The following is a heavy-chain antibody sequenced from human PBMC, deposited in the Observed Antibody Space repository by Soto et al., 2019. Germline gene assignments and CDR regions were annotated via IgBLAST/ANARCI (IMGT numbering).Heavy chain of an antibody. CDR2: MNPKSGNT. D-gene: IGHD4-17*01. J-gene: IGHJ4*02. Sequence: QVQLVQSGAEVKKPGASVKVSCKASGYTFTNYDINWVRQATGQGLEWMGWMNPKSGNTGYAQQFQGRAARTRSTPITTAYMELSSLKAEDSAVYYYVRGYGDIDYWGQGTLVTVSS. CDR1: GYTFTNYD. CDR3: VRGYGDIDY. V-gene: IGHV1-8*01.